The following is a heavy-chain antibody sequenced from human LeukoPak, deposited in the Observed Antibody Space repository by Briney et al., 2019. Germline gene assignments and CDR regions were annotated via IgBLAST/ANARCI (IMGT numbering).Heavy chain of an antibody. D-gene: IGHD1-26*01. CDR2: ISTYNSDK. CDR1: GYTFTNYG. Sequence: ASVKISCKASGYTFTNYGNTWARQAPGQGPEWVGWISTYNSDKGYAQNLQGRLTLTTDTSTNTAYMDLRSLRSDDTAVYYCAIHWYAGTYQPFDFWGQGTLVIVSS. J-gene: IGHJ4*02. CDR3: AIHWYAGTYQPFDF. V-gene: IGHV1-18*01.